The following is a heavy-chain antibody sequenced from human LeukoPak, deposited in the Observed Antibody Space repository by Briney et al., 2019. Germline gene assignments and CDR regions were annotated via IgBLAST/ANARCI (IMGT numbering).Heavy chain of an antibody. CDR2: IRYDGSNK. D-gene: IGHD2-15*01. CDR1: GFTFSSYG. CDR3: AKDAGGGYYYYYYMDV. Sequence: PGGSLRLSCAASGFTFSSYGMHWVRQAPGKGLEWVAFIRYDGSNKYYADSVKGRFTISRDNSKNTLYLQMNSLRAEDTAVYYCAKDAGGGYYYYYYMDVWGKGTTVTISS. V-gene: IGHV3-30*02. J-gene: IGHJ6*03.